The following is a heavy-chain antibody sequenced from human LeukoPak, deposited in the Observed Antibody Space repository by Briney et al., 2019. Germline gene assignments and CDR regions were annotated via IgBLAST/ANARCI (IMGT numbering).Heavy chain of an antibody. CDR2: IYTSGST. J-gene: IGHJ5*02. D-gene: IGHD6-13*01. CDR3: ARHSSSWMWFDP. CDR1: GGTISSYY. V-gene: IGHV4-4*09. Sequence: SETLSLTCTVSGGTISSYYWSWNRQPPGKGLEWIGYIYTSGSTNYNPSLKSRVTISVDTSKNQFSLKLSSVTAAYTAVYYCARHSSSWMWFDPWGQGTLVTVSS.